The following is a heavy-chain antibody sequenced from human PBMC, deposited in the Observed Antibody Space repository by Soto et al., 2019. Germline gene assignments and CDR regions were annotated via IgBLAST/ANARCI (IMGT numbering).Heavy chain of an antibody. Sequence: QVQLVESGGGVVQPGRSLRLSCAASGFTFSSYGMHWVRQAPGKGLEWVAVISYDGSNKYYADSVKGRLTISRDNSKNTLYLQMNSLRAEDTAVYYCAKAHTQYCSGGSCPRGRYYYYGMDVWGQGTTVTVSS. D-gene: IGHD2-15*01. CDR2: ISYDGSNK. CDR3: AKAHTQYCSGGSCPRGRYYYYGMDV. CDR1: GFTFSSYG. V-gene: IGHV3-30*18. J-gene: IGHJ6*02.